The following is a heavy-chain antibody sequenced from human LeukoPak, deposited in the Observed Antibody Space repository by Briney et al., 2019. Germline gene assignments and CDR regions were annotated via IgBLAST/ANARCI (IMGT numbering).Heavy chain of an antibody. CDR1: GYTFTGYY. CDR2: INPNSGGT. CDR3: ARANRKKGDAFDI. Sequence: ASVKVSCKASGYTFTGYYMHWVRQAPGRGLEWMGWINPNSGGTNYAQKFQGWVTMTRDTSISTAYMELSRLRSDDTAVYYCARANRKKGDAFDIWGQGTMVTVSS. V-gene: IGHV1-2*04. D-gene: IGHD2/OR15-2a*01. J-gene: IGHJ3*02.